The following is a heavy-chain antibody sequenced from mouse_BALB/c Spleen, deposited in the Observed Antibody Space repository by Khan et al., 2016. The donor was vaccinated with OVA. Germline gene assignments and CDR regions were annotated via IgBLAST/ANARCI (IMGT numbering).Heavy chain of an antibody. J-gene: IGHJ3*01. D-gene: IGHD2-14*01. CDR1: GDSITSGY. Sequence: EVQLQESGPSLVKPSQTLSLTCSVTGDSITSGYWNWIRKFLGNKLEYMGYIIYTGYTYYNPSLKSRISITRHTSKNQYYLQLTTVTNEDTATCYWTRSTYRNAFVYWGQGTLVTVSA. CDR2: IIYTGYT. V-gene: IGHV3-8*02. CDR3: TRSTYRNAFVY.